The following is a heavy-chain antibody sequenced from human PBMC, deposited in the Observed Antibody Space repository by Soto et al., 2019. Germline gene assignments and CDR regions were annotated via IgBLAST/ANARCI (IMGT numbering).Heavy chain of an antibody. D-gene: IGHD6-6*01. CDR3: ARAYDEYSSSFWFDP. CDR2: INAGNGNT. CDR1: GYTFTSYA. J-gene: IGHJ5*02. V-gene: IGHV1-3*01. Sequence: ASVKVSCKASGYTFTSYAMHWVRQAPGQRLEWMGWINAGNGNTKYSQKFQSRVTITRDTSASTAYMELSSLRSEDTAVYYCARAYDEYSSSFWFDPWGQGTLVTVSS.